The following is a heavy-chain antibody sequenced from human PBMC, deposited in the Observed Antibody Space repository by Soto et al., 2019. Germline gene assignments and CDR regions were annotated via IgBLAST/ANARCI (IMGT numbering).Heavy chain of an antibody. V-gene: IGHV1-8*01. J-gene: IGHJ5*02. D-gene: IGHD3-10*01. CDR2: MNPNSGNT. Sequence: QVQLVQSGAEVKKPGASVKVSCKASGYTFTSYDINWVRQATGQGLEWMGWMNPNSGNTGYAQKFQGRVTMTRNTSISTAYMELSSLRSEDTAVYYCARGPCVLLWFGELLKPYWFDPWGQGTLVTVSS. CDR1: GYTFTSYD. CDR3: ARGPCVLLWFGELLKPYWFDP.